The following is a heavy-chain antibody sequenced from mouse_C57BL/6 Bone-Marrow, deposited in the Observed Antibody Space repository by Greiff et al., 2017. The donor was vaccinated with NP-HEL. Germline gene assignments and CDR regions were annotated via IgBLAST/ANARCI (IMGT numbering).Heavy chain of an antibody. D-gene: IGHD4-1*01. CDR2: IDPSDSYT. CDR1: GYTFTSYW. V-gene: IGHV1-69*01. Sequence: VKLMESGAELVMPGASVKLSCKASGYTFTSYWMHWVKQRPGQGLEWIGEIDPSDSYTNYNQKFKGKSTLTVDKSSSTAYMQLSSLTSEDSAVYYCAINWADYWGQGTTLTVSS. J-gene: IGHJ2*01. CDR3: AINWADY.